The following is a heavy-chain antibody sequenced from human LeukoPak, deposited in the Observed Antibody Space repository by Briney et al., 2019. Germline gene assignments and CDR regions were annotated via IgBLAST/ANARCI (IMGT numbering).Heavy chain of an antibody. CDR2: IIPIFGTA. CDR3: AREDGHCSSTSCLYYFDY. D-gene: IGHD2-2*03. V-gene: IGHV1-69*01. J-gene: IGHJ4*02. CDR1: GGTFSIYA. Sequence: ASVKVSCKASGGTFSIYAISWVRQAPGQGLEWMGGIIPIFGTANYAQKFQGRVTITADESTSTAYMELSSLRSEDTAVYYCAREDGHCSSTSCLYYFDYWGQGTLVTVSS.